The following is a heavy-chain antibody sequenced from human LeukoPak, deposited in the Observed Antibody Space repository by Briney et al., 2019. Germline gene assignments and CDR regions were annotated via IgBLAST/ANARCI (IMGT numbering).Heavy chain of an antibody. CDR3: ATTSPRNYVWGSYLPYYFDY. D-gene: IGHD3-16*02. J-gene: IGHJ4*02. CDR1: GYTFSTYG. Sequence: ASVKVSCKTSGYTFSTYGFTWVRQAPGQGLEWMGWISTYNANKNYAQKLQGRVTMTEDTSTDTAYMELSSLRSEDTAVYYCATTSPRNYVWGSYLPYYFDYWGQGTLVTVSS. CDR2: ISTYNANK. V-gene: IGHV1-18*01.